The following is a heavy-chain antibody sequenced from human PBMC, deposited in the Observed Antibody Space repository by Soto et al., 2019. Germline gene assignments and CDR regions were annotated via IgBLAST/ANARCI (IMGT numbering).Heavy chain of an antibody. CDR1: GYTFHMFG. CDR3: ARTRRLYLNDDHGDYGASMEDY. J-gene: IGHJ4*02. D-gene: IGHD4-17*01. Sequence: QGQLVQSGAEVKKPGASVKVSCKASGYTFHMFGYTWVRQPPGRGFGGGGGIGLNVGNTAYGKNFQGRVSLSTDTTTSTAYMELRSLTSDDTAVYFCARTRRLYLNDDHGDYGASMEDYWGQGTLLSVSS. V-gene: IGHV1-18*01. CDR2: IGLNVGNT.